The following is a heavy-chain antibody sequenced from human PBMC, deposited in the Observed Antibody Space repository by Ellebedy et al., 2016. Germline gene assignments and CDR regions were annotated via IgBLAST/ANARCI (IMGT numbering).Heavy chain of an antibody. Sequence: ASVKVSXXASGYTFTSYGISWVRQAPGQGLEWMGWISGYNGNTNYAQKFQGRVTMTRDTSISTAYMELSRLRSDDTAVYYCASPFVGATNDRGESGYWGQGTLVTVSS. J-gene: IGHJ4*02. CDR1: GYTFTSYG. CDR2: ISGYNGNT. D-gene: IGHD1-1*01. V-gene: IGHV1-18*01. CDR3: ASPFVGATNDRGESGY.